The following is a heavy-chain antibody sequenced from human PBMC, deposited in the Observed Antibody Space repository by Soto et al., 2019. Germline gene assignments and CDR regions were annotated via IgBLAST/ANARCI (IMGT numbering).Heavy chain of an antibody. V-gene: IGHV1-3*01. Sequence: ASVKVSCKASGYTFSTYGIHWVRQAPGQRLEWMGWINANNDNSEYSQKFQGRVIITRDTSASTAYMELSSLRSEDTAVYYCGRIFTPWYFDYWGQGTLVTVSS. CDR1: GYTFSTYG. J-gene: IGHJ4*02. CDR2: INANNDNS. D-gene: IGHD3-9*01. CDR3: GRIFTPWYFDY.